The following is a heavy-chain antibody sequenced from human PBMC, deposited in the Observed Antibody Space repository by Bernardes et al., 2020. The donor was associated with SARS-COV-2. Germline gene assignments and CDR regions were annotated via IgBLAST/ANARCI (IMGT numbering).Heavy chain of an antibody. CDR2: ISGSGGST. V-gene: IGHV3-23*01. CDR3: AKGGDIVVVPDYYFDY. Sequence: GGSLRLSCAASGFTFSSYAMSWVRQAPGKGLEWVSAISGSGGSTYYADSVKGRFTISRDNSKNTLYLQMNSLRAEDTAVYYCAKGGDIVVVPDYYFDYWGQGTLVTVSS. J-gene: IGHJ4*02. CDR1: GFTFSSYA. D-gene: IGHD2-2*01.